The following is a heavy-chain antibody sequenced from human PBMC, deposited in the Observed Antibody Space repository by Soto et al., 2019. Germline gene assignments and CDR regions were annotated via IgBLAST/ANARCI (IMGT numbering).Heavy chain of an antibody. CDR2: ISSSGTYI. J-gene: IGHJ4*02. Sequence: GGSLRLSCAASGFIFSNYAMTWVRQSPGKVLEWVSTISSSGTYIYYADSVKGRFTFSRDNSKNTLYLQMDSLRAEDTAIYYCAKGYYYNSSGYHIGLDYWGQGALVTVSS. V-gene: IGHV3-23*01. CDR3: AKGYYYNSSGYHIGLDY. CDR1: GFIFSNYA. D-gene: IGHD3-22*01.